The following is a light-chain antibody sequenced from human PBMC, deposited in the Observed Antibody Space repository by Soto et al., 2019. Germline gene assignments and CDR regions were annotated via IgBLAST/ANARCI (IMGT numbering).Light chain of an antibody. Sequence: DIVLTQSPATLSLSPGQTATLSCRASQSVSSYLAWYQQKAGQAPRLLIYEGSNRATGIPARFSGSGSGTDFTLTISSLEPEDFAVYYCQQRSNWPPTCGPGTKVDIK. J-gene: IGKJ1*01. CDR2: EGS. CDR1: QSVSSY. V-gene: IGKV3-11*01. CDR3: QQRSNWPPT.